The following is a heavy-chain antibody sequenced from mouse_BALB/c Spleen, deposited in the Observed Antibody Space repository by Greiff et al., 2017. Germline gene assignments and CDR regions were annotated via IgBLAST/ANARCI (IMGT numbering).Heavy chain of an antibody. CDR3: ARWYGYYAMDY. Sequence: QVHVKQSGPELVKPGASVKISCKASGYSFTSYYIHWVKQRPGQGLEWIGWIFPGSGNTKYNEKFKGKATLTADTSSSTAYMQLSSLTSEDSAVYFCARWYGYYAMDYWGQGTSVTVSS. CDR1: GYSFTSYY. D-gene: IGHD2-10*02. CDR2: IFPGSGNT. V-gene: IGHV1-66*01. J-gene: IGHJ4*01.